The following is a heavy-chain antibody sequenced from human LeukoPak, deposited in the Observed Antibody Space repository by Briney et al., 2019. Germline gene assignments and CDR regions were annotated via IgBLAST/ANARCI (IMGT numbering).Heavy chain of an antibody. CDR3: AKSLYGDCAPRNYGMDV. J-gene: IGHJ6*02. CDR2: ISYDGINK. V-gene: IGHV3-30*18. Sequence: PGGSLRLSCAASGFTFSSYGMHWVRQAPGKGLEWVAVISYDGINKYYADSVKGRFTISRDNSKSTLYLQMNNLRAEDTAVFYCAKSLYGDCAPRNYGMDVWGQGTTVTVSS. CDR1: GFTFSSYG. D-gene: IGHD4-17*01.